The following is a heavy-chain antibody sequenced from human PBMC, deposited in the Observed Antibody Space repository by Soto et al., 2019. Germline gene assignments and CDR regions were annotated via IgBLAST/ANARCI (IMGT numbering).Heavy chain of an antibody. Sequence: GASVKVSCKASGGTFSSYAISWVRQAPGQGLEWMGGIIPIFGTANYAQKSQGRVTITADESTSTAYMELSSLRSEDTAVYYCAREASRQQLVMYYYYGMDVWGQGXTVTVYS. CDR3: AREASRQQLVMYYYYGMDV. V-gene: IGHV1-69*13. CDR1: GGTFSSYA. CDR2: IIPIFGTA. D-gene: IGHD6-13*01. J-gene: IGHJ6*02.